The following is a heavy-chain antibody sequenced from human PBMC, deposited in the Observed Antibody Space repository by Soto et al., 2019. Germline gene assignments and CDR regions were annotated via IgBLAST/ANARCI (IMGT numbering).Heavy chain of an antibody. CDR1: GYTFTSYD. Sequence: ASVKVSCKASGYTFTSYDINWVRQATGLGLEWMGWMNPNSGNTGYAQKFQGRVTMTRNTSISTAYMELSSLRSEDTAVYYCARGLRSQSYDFWICLLQRYYNYMDVRGKGTTVTGSS. CDR3: ARGLRSQSYDFWICLLQRYYNYMDV. D-gene: IGHD3-3*01. J-gene: IGHJ6*03. V-gene: IGHV1-8*01. CDR2: MNPNSGNT.